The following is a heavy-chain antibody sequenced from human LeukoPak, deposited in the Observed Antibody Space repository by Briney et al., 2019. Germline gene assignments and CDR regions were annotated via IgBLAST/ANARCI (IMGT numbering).Heavy chain of an antibody. J-gene: IGHJ4*02. V-gene: IGHV3-23*01. CDR1: GFTFSSYA. CDR2: ISGSGGST. Sequence: GGSLRLSCAASGFTFSSYAMSWVRQAPGKGLEWVSAISGSGGSTYYADSVKGRFITSRDNSKNTLYLQMNSLRAEDTAVYYCAKKLSVVVVAALDYWGQGTLVTVSS. D-gene: IGHD2-15*01. CDR3: AKKLSVVVVAALDY.